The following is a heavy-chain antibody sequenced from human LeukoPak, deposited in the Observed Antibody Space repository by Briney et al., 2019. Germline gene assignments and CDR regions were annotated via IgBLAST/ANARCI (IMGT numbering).Heavy chain of an antibody. Sequence: ASVKVSCKASGGTFSSYAISWVRQAPGQGLEWMGWISAYNGNTNYAQKLQGRVTMTTDTSTSTAYMELRSLRSDDTAVYYCARESIAARPFDYWGQGTLVTVSS. D-gene: IGHD6-6*01. CDR3: ARESIAARPFDY. V-gene: IGHV1-18*01. CDR2: ISAYNGNT. CDR1: GGTFSSYA. J-gene: IGHJ4*02.